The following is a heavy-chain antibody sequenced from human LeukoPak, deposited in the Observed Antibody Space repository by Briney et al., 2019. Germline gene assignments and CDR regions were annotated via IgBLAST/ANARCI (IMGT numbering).Heavy chain of an antibody. CDR1: GYGFTSYW. J-gene: IGHJ2*01. CDR3: ARQRYCGGDCYSDWYFDL. CDR2: IYPGDSDT. D-gene: IGHD2-21*02. Sequence: GEPLKISCKGSGYGFTSYWIGWVRQMPGKGLEWMGIIYPGDSDTRYSPSFQGQVTISADKSVSTAYLQWSSLRASDTAMYYCARQRYCGGDCYSDWYFDLWGRGTLVTVSS. V-gene: IGHV5-51*01.